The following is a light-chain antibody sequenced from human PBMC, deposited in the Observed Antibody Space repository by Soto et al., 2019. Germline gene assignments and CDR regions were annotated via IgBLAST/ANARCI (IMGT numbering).Light chain of an antibody. V-gene: IGLV1-44*01. CDR1: ISNIGGNP. J-gene: IGLJ2*01. CDR2: RDD. CDR3: AAWDDGLKGWL. Sequence: QSVLPQAPSTSGTPGQRVTISCSGTISNIGGNPVNWYQQVPGTAPKLLIYRDDQRPSGVPDRFSGSKSATSASLAISGLQSEDEADYYCAAWDDGLKGWLFGGGTKLTVL.